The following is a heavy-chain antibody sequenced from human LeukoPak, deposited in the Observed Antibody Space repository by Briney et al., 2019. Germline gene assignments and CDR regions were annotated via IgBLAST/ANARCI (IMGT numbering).Heavy chain of an antibody. CDR1: GGSIDSTNW. J-gene: IGHJ4*02. Sequence: SETLSLTCDVSGGSIDSTNWWDWVRQPPGKGLEWIGEIHHDGRINYNPSLKSRVTLSVDKSKNQFSLRLNSVTAADTAMYYCARSHDHLWGNYPDYWGQGTLVTVSS. D-gene: IGHD3-16*02. V-gene: IGHV4/OR15-8*01. CDR2: IHHDGRI. CDR3: ARSHDHLWGNYPDY.